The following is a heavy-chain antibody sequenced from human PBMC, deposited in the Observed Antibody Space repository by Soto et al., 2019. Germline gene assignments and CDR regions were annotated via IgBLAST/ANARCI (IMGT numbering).Heavy chain of an antibody. J-gene: IGHJ4*02. CDR3: LKDAPNGSIDD. V-gene: IGHV3-9*01. CDR2: VSPTGDTV. Sequence: VQVVASGGGLVQPGRSLRLSCAVSGFRFEQYVMHWVRQAPGKGLECDSTVSPTGDTVAYADAVEGRFTVSRDNAKNSLSLQMNSLKGDDTDISYCLKDAPNGSIDDWGQGTLVTVSS. D-gene: IGHD3-10*01. CDR1: GFRFEQYV.